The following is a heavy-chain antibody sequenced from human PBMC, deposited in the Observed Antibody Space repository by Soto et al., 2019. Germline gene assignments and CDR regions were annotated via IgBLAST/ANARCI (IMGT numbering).Heavy chain of an antibody. CDR2: ISSSSSHI. CDR1: GFTFSSYN. Sequence: GGSLRLSCAASGFTFSSYNMNWVRQSPGKGLEWVSSISSSSSHIYYADSVKGRFTISRDNAKNSLYLQMNSLRAEDTAVYYCARVLYYDNSAYNFWGKGTLVTVSS. D-gene: IGHD3-22*01. CDR3: ARVLYYDNSAYNF. J-gene: IGHJ4*02. V-gene: IGHV3-21*01.